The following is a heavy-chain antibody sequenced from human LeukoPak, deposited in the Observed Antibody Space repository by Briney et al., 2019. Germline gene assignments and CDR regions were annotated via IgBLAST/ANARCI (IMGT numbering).Heavy chain of an antibody. J-gene: IGHJ4*02. CDR2: IYYSGST. CDR1: GGSISSYY. Sequence: SSETLSLTCTVSGGSISSYYWSWIRQPPGKGLEWIGYIYYSGSTNYNPSLKSRVTISVDTSKNQFSLKLSSVTAADTAVYYCARGYYDSSGWYFDYWGQGTLVTVSS. D-gene: IGHD3-22*01. CDR3: ARGYYDSSGWYFDY. V-gene: IGHV4-59*01.